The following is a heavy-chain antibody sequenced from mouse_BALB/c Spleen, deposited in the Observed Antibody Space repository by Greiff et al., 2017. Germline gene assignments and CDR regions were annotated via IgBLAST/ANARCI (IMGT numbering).Heavy chain of an antibody. CDR1: SYTFTDYA. J-gene: IGHJ2*01. V-gene: IGHV1S137*01. CDR3: AREDYGFDY. CDR2: ISTYYGNT. Sequence: VQLQQSGPELVRPGVSVKISCKGSSYTFTDYAMHWVKQSHAKSLAWIGVISTYYGNTNYNQKFKGKATMTVDKSSSTAYMELARLTSEDSAVYYCAREDYGFDYWGQGTTLTVSS. D-gene: IGHD1-1*01.